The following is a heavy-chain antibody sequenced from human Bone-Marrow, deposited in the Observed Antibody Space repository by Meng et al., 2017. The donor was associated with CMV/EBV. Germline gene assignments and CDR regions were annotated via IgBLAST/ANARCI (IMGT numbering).Heavy chain of an antibody. CDR2: IYSGGST. D-gene: IGHD3-3*02. Sequence: GGSLRLSCAASGFTVSSNYMSWVRQAPGKGLEWVSVIYSGGSTYYADSVKGRFTISRDNSKNTPHLQMNSLRAEDTAVYYCARITSFFGVANGWFDPWGQGTLVTVSS. CDR3: ARITSFFGVANGWFDP. J-gene: IGHJ5*02. CDR1: GFTVSSNY. V-gene: IGHV3-53*01.